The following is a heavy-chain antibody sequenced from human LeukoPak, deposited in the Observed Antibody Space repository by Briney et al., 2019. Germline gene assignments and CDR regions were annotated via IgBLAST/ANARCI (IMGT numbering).Heavy chain of an antibody. V-gene: IGHV4-34*01. CDR2: INHSGST. CDR1: GGSFSGYY. J-gene: IGHJ4*02. D-gene: IGHD3-22*01. CDR3: ARDQLYYYDSSGTFDY. Sequence: SETLSLTCAVYGGSFSGYYWSWIRQPPGKGLEWIGEINHSGSTNYNPSLKRRVTISVDTSKNQFSLKLSSVTAADTAVYYCARDQLYYYDSSGTFDYWGQGTLVTVSS.